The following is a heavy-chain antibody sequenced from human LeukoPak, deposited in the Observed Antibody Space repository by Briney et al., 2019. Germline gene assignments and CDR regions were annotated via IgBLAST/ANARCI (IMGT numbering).Heavy chain of an antibody. D-gene: IGHD2-15*01. J-gene: IGHJ4*02. Sequence: PSETLSLTCTVSGGAISRSSYYWAWIRQTPGKELEWTASISYSGSTYYNPSLKSRVTISVDTSKNQFSLKLSSVTAADTAVYYCARELCSDSSCYFFHYWGQGTLVTVSS. CDR3: ARELCSDSSCYFFHY. V-gene: IGHV4-39*07. CDR1: GGAISRSSYY. CDR2: ISYSGST.